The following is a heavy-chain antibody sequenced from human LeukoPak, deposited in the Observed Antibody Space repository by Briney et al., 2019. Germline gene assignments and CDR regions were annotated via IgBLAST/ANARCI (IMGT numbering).Heavy chain of an antibody. Sequence: PSETLSLTCTVSGGSISSSSYYWGWIRQPPWKGLEWIGSIYYSGSTNYNPSLKSRVTISVDTSKNQFSLKLSSVTAADTAVYYCAGYGDYEGYWGQGTLVTVSS. D-gene: IGHD4-17*01. CDR2: IYYSGST. CDR3: AGYGDYEGY. J-gene: IGHJ4*02. V-gene: IGHV4-39*07. CDR1: GGSISSSSYY.